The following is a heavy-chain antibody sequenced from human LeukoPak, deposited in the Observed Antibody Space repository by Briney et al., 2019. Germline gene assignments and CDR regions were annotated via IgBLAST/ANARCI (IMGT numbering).Heavy chain of an antibody. CDR2: ISYDGSNK. J-gene: IGHJ5*02. D-gene: IGHD6-6*01. V-gene: IGHV3-30*04. CDR3: ARLEGYSSSSGGHGWFDP. CDR1: GFTFSSYA. Sequence: GGSLRLSCAASGFTFSSYAMHWVRQAPGKGLEWVAVISYDGSNKYYADSVKGRFTISRDSSKITLYLQMNSLKAEDTAVYYCARLEGYSSSSGGHGWFDPWGQGTLVTVSS.